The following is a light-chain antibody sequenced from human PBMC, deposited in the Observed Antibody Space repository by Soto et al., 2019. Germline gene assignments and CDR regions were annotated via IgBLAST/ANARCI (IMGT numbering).Light chain of an antibody. CDR2: DAS. CDR3: QPRSNWPLT. CDR1: QSVSSY. J-gene: IGKJ3*01. V-gene: IGKV3-11*01. Sequence: EIVLTQSPAPLSLSPGERATLSCRASQSVSSYLAWYQQKPGQAPRLLIYDASNRATGIPARFSGSGSGTGFTPTIRSLEPEDCAVYDGQPRSNWPLTFGPGTKVDIK.